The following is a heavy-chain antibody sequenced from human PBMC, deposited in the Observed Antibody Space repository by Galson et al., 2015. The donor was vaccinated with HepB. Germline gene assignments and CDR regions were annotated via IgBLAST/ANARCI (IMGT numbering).Heavy chain of an antibody. Sequence: ETLSLTCTVSGGSISSSSYYWGWIRQPPGKGLEWIGSIYYSGSTYYNPSLKSRVTISVDTSKNQFSLKLSSVTAADAAVYYCASRRRGVGAVNWFDPWGQGTLVTVSS. CDR3: ASRRRGVGAVNWFDP. J-gene: IGHJ5*02. D-gene: IGHD1-26*01. V-gene: IGHV4-39*01. CDR2: IYYSGST. CDR1: GGSISSSSYY.